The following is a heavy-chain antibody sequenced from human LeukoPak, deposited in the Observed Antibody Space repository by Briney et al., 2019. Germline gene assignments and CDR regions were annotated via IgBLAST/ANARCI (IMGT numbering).Heavy chain of an antibody. Sequence: GGSLRLSCAASGFTFSSYAMHWVRQAPGKGLEWVAVISYDGSNKYYADSVKGRFTISRDNSKNTLYLQMNSLKTEDTAVYYCTTDLDLYDAFDIWGQGTTVTVSS. J-gene: IGHJ3*02. CDR2: ISYDGSNK. CDR1: GFTFSSYA. CDR3: TTDLDLYDAFDI. V-gene: IGHV3-30-3*01. D-gene: IGHD3/OR15-3a*01.